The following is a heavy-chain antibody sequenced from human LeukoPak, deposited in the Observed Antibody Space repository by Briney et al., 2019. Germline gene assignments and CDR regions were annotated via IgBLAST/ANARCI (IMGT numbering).Heavy chain of an antibody. D-gene: IGHD3-10*01. CDR2: INHSGGT. CDR1: GASFSDYY. J-gene: IGHJ4*02. Sequence: SETLSLTCGVSGASFSDYYWSWIRQPPGKGLEWIGEINHSGGTNYNPSLKSRVTISVDTSKKQFSLNLRSVTAEDTAVYYCATDRYYGSGSYYKFDYWGQGTLVTVSS. V-gene: IGHV4-34*01. CDR3: ATDRYYGSGSYYKFDY.